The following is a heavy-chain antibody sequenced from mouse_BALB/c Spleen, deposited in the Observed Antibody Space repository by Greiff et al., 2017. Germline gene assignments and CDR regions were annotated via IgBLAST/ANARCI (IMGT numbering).Heavy chain of an antibody. V-gene: IGHV1-87*01. CDR3: ASAIGY. CDR2: IYPGDGDT. J-gene: IGHJ2*01. CDR1: GYTFTSYW. Sequence: QVQLQQSGAELARPGASVKLSCKASGYTFTSYWMQWVKQRPGQGLEWIGAIYPGDGDTRYTQKFKGKATLTADKSSSTAYMQLSSLASEDSAVYYCASAIGYWGQGTTVTVSS. D-gene: IGHD6-1*01.